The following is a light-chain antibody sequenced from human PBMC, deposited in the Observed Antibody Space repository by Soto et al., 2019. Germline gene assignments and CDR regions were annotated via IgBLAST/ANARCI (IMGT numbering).Light chain of an antibody. V-gene: IGKV3-20*01. CDR3: QQYSSSPRT. Sequence: EIVLTQSPGTLSLSPGERATLSCRASQSISSSYLAWYQQKAGQAPRLLIYGASSRATGIPDRFSGSGSGTDFTLTISRLEPEDFAVYYCQQYSSSPRTFGQGTRLEIK. CDR2: GAS. CDR1: QSISSSY. J-gene: IGKJ5*01.